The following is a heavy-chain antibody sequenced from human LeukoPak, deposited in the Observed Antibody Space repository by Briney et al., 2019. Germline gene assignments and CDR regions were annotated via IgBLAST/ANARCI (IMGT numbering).Heavy chain of an antibody. Sequence: ASQTLSLTCTVSGGSISSGGYYWSWIRQPPGKGLEWIGYIYYSGSTNYNPSLKSRVTISVDTSKNQFSLKLSSVTAADTAVYYCARGARGVAGTYYYYGMDVWGQGTTVTVSS. J-gene: IGHJ6*02. CDR3: ARGARGVAGTYYYYGMDV. V-gene: IGHV4-61*08. CDR1: GGSISSGGYY. CDR2: IYYSGST. D-gene: IGHD6-19*01.